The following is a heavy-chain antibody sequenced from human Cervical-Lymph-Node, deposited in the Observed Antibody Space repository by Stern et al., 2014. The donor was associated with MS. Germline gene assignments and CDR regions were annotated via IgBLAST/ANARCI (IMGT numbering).Heavy chain of an antibody. Sequence: VQLVESGPGLVKPSGTLSLTCAVSGGSISNTNWWGWVRQTPGVGLEWLGEIYHSGTTNFRPSLNRRVPMSVDKSKNQFFLEVKYVTAADTAIYYCARVNTGYNWFDYWGQGTLVTVSS. CDR2: IYHSGTT. CDR3: ARVNTGYNWFDY. J-gene: IGHJ5*01. D-gene: IGHD5-12*01. CDR1: GGSISNTNW. V-gene: IGHV4-4*02.